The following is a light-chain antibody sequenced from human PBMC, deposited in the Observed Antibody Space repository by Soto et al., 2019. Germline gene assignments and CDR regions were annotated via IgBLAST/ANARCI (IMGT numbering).Light chain of an antibody. Sequence: QSVLTQPPSVSGAPGQTVTISCTGSSSNIGSGYDVHWYQQIPGTAPKLLIYGNFNRPSGVPDRFSVSKSGTSASLAITGLQAGDEADYYCQACDSSLSGSVFGGGTQLTVL. CDR2: GNF. CDR3: QACDSSLSGSV. CDR1: SSNIGSGYD. J-gene: IGLJ7*01. V-gene: IGLV1-40*01.